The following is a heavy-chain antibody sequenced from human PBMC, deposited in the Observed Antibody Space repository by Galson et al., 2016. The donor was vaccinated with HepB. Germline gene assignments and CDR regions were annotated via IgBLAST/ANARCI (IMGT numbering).Heavy chain of an antibody. CDR3: ARDLGGSSFLDY. CDR2: IWYDGINK. Sequence: SLRLSCAASGFTFSSYGMNWVRQAPGKGLEWMAVIWYDGINKYYGDSVQGRFTISRDNSRNTLYLQMNSLRAEDTAVYYCARDLGGSSFLDYWGQGTLVTVSS. CDR1: GFTFSSYG. D-gene: IGHD6-6*01. V-gene: IGHV3-33*01. J-gene: IGHJ4*02.